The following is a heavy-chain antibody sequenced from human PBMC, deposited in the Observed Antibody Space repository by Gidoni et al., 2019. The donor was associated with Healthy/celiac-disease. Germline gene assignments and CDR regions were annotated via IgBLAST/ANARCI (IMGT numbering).Heavy chain of an antibody. Sequence: QLQLQESGPGLVKPSETLSLTCTVSGGSISSSSYYWGWIRQPPGKGLEWIGSIYYSGSTYYNPSLKSRVTISVDTSKNQFSLKLSSVTAADTAVYYCARVLSIAVAGNFDIWGQGTMVTVSS. CDR1: GGSISSSSYY. CDR3: ARVLSIAVAGNFDI. CDR2: IYYSGST. V-gene: IGHV4-39*01. D-gene: IGHD6-19*01. J-gene: IGHJ3*02.